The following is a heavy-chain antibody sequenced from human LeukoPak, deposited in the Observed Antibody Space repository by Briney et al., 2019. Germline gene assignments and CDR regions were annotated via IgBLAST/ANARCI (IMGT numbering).Heavy chain of an antibody. CDR2: IYYSGST. J-gene: IGHJ4*02. D-gene: IGHD5-24*01. CDR1: GGSISSDY. V-gene: IGHV4-59*01. CDR3: ARGGPQYYFDY. Sequence: SETLSLTCTVSGGSISSDYWSWIRQPPGKGLEWIGYIYYSGSTNYNPSLKSRVTISVDTSKNQFSLKLSSVTAADTAVYYCARGGPQYYFDYWGQGTLVTVSS.